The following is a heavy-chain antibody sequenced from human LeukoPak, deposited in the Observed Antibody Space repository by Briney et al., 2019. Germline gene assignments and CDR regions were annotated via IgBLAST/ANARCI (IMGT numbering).Heavy chain of an antibody. D-gene: IGHD5-12*01. CDR2: IKQDGSEK. V-gene: IGHV3-7*01. Sequence: PAGGSLRLSCAASGFTFSSYWMSWVRQAPGKGLEWVANIKQDGSEKYYVDSVKGRFTISRDNAKNSLYLQMNSLRAEDTAVYYCARLAEVAADYYYYYMDVWGKGTTVTVSS. CDR3: ARLAEVAADYYYYYMDV. J-gene: IGHJ6*03. CDR1: GFTFSSYW.